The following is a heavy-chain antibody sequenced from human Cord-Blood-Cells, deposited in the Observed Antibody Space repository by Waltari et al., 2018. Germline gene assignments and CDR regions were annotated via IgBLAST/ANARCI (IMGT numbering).Heavy chain of an antibody. CDR1: GFTFSSYG. CDR3: ARDRAILTGYDAFDI. D-gene: IGHD3-9*01. J-gene: IGHJ3*02. CDR2: IWYDGSNK. Sequence: QVQLVESGGGVVQPGRSLRLSCAASGFTFSSYGMPWVRQAPGKGLGWVAVIWYDGSNKYYADSVKGRFTISRDNSKNTLYLQMNSLRAEDTAVYYCARDRAILTGYDAFDIWGQGTMVTVSS. V-gene: IGHV3-33*01.